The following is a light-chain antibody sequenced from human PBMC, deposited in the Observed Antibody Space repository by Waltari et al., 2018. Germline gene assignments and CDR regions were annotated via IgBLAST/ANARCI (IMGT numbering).Light chain of an antibody. CDR1: QSVGTY. CDR3: QQYNNRPYT. V-gene: IGKV3-11*01. J-gene: IGKJ2*01. CDR2: KAS. Sequence: EIVLTQSPATLSLSPGERATLPCRATQSVGTYLAWYQQKPGQAPRLLIYKASNRATGIPARFSGSGSGTQFTLTISSLQSEDFVVYYCQQYNNRPYTFGQGTKLEIK.